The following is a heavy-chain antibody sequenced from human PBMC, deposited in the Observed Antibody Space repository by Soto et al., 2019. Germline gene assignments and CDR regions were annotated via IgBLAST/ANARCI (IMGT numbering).Heavy chain of an antibody. CDR3: GVGRTPYYFDY. J-gene: IGHJ4*02. V-gene: IGHV3-23*01. D-gene: IGHD1-26*01. CDR2: ISGSGAIP. Sequence: PGRSLRLSCAASGFTVTNSAMNWVRQVPGKGLEWVSSISGSGAIPHYADSVKGRFSIFRDESNNTLYLQMNSLRAEDTAVYFCGVGRTPYYFDYWGQGALVTVSS. CDR1: GFTVTNSA.